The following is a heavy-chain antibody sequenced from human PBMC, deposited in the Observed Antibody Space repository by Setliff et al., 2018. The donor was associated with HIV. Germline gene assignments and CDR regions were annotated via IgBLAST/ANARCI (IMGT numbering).Heavy chain of an antibody. CDR1: GFTFGDYA. Sequence: PGGSLRLSCAASGFTFGDYAMGWVRQTPGKGLEWVSRVSWNSAFIGYADSVKGRFTISRDNAKNSLHLQMNNLRAEDMALYFCVKELGSACAPSYFDSWGQGALVTVSS. CDR3: VKELGSACAPSYFDS. V-gene: IGHV3-9*03. D-gene: IGHD3-10*01. J-gene: IGHJ4*02. CDR2: VSWNSAFI.